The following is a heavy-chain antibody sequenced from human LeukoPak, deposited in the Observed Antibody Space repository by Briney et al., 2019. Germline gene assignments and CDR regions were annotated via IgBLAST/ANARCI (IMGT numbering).Heavy chain of an antibody. CDR1: GGTFSSYA. CDR3: AISGGYDSPFDY. V-gene: IGHV1-69*05. D-gene: IGHD5-12*01. CDR2: IIPIFGTA. J-gene: IGHJ4*02. Sequence: SVKVSCKASGGTFSSYAISWVRQAPGQGLEWMGGIIPIFGTANYAQKFQGRVTITTDESTSTAYMELSSLRSGDTAVYYCAISGGYDSPFDYWGQGTLVTVSS.